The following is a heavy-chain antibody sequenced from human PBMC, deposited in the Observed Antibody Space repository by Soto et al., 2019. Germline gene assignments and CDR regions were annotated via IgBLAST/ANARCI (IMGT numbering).Heavy chain of an antibody. D-gene: IGHD3-16*01. CDR1: GFTLSTYD. Sequence: GGSLRLSCAASGFTLSTYDMHWVRQATEKGLERVAALSYTGDTYYPGSMKGRFAVSSESAKNSLYLQMKSLTARDTALYSCAKGPHSASDFFGMDVWGKGTTVTVSS. V-gene: IGHV3-13*01. CDR2: LSYTGDT. CDR3: AKGPHSASDFFGMDV. J-gene: IGHJ6*03.